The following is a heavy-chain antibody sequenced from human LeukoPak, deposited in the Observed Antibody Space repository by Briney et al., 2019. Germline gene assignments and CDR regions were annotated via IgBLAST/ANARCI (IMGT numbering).Heavy chain of an antibody. D-gene: IGHD3-10*01. Sequence: GGSLRLSCAASGFTFSSYAMSWVRQSPGQGLEWVSGISANGSITFYARSVRGRFTISRDNPQNTVYLQMNSLRAEDSALYYCARAKPKNMVRGLIMRRESRYYFDYWGQGTLVTVSS. J-gene: IGHJ4*02. CDR1: GFTFSSYA. V-gene: IGHV3-23*01. CDR2: ISANGSIT. CDR3: ARAKPKNMVRGLIMRRESRYYFDY.